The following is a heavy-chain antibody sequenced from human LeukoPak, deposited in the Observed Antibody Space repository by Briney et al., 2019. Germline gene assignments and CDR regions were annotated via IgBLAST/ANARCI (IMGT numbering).Heavy chain of an antibody. V-gene: IGHV3-9*01. CDR2: ISWKGDTI. CDR3: AKDWAAAGTAADY. Sequence: LPGGSLRLSCAASGFTFGDYAMHWVRQAPGKGLEWVSGISWKGDTIGYADSAKGRFTISRDNAKNSLYLQMNSLRAEDTALYYCAKDWAAAGTAADYWGQGTLVTVSS. J-gene: IGHJ4*02. CDR1: GFTFGDYA. D-gene: IGHD6-13*01.